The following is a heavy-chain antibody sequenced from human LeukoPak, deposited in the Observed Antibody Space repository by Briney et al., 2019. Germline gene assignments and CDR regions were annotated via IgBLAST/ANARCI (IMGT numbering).Heavy chain of an antibody. V-gene: IGHV3-7*03. Sequence: GGSLRLSCAASGFTFSSYWMSWVRQAPGKGLEWVANIMQDGSEKYYVDSVKGRFTISRDNAKNSLYLQMNSLRAEDTAVYYCARVAPPTYCSGGSCSSYYYYYGMDVWGQGTTVTVSS. CDR2: IMQDGSEK. D-gene: IGHD2-15*01. CDR1: GFTFSSYW. J-gene: IGHJ6*02. CDR3: ARVAPPTYCSGGSCSSYYYYYGMDV.